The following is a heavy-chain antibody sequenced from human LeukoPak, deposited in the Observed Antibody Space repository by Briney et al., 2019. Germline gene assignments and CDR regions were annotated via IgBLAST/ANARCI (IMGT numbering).Heavy chain of an antibody. CDR1: GFMFGTFW. CDR3: ARENFDS. Sequence: GGSLRLSCAASGFMFGTFWMHWVRQTPGKGLLWVSRINSGGSETTYADSAEGRFTISRDNSANIISLQMNNLTTEDTAAYYCARENFDSWGQGTLVAVS. CDR2: INSGGSET. V-gene: IGHV3-74*01. J-gene: IGHJ5*01.